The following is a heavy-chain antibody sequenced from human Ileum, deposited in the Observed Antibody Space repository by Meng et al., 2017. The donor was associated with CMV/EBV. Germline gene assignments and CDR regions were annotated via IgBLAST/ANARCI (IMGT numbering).Heavy chain of an antibody. J-gene: IGHJ4*02. Sequence: GESLKIPCAASGFTFSSYWMSWVRQAPGKGLEWVANIKQDGSEKYYVDSVKGRFTISRDNAKNSLYLQMNSLRAEDTAVYYCASEQWSGYYFDYWGQGTLVTVSS. CDR2: IKQDGSEK. D-gene: IGHD3-3*01. V-gene: IGHV3-7*01. CDR1: GFTFSSYW. CDR3: ASEQWSGYYFDY.